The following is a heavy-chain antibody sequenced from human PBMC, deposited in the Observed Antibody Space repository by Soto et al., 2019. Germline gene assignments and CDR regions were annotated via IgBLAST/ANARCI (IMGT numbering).Heavy chain of an antibody. D-gene: IGHD6-19*01. CDR3: ARDHPTVAATYYYYGMDV. V-gene: IGHV3-64*01. CDR1: GFTFSSYA. CDR2: ISSNGGST. Sequence: GGSLRLSCAASGFTFSSYAMHWVRQAPGKGLEYVSAISSNGGSTYYANSVKGRFTISRDNSKNTLCLQMGSLRAEDMAVYYCARDHPTVAATYYYYGMDVWGQGTTVTVSS. J-gene: IGHJ6*02.